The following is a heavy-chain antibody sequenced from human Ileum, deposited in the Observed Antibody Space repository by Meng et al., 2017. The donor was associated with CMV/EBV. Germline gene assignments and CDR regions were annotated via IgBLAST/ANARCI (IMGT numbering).Heavy chain of an antibody. CDR3: ARNYGSGNWNFFHY. J-gene: IGHJ4*02. CDR1: GGSISNYY. D-gene: IGHD3-10*01. CDR2: IYTSGTT. V-gene: IGHV4-4*07. Sequence: GQLQGSGPGLVKTSETLSPTCYVSGGSISNYYWSWIRQPAGKGLEWIAHIYTSGTTNYNPSLKSRVTMSVDTSRNQFSLKLTSVTAADTAVYYCARNYGSGNWNFFHYWGQGTLVTVSS.